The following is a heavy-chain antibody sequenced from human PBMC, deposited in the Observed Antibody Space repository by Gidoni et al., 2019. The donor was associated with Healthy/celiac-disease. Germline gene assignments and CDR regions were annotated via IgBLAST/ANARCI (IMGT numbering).Heavy chain of an antibody. CDR2: IYYSGST. CDR1: GGSISSSSYY. V-gene: IGHV4-39*01. CDR3: ASHCSSTSCYGEGY. Sequence: QLQLQESGPGLVKPSETLSLTCTVSGGSISSSSYYWGWIRQPPGKGLEWIGSIYYSGSTYYNPSLKSRVTISVDTSKNQFSLKLSSVTAADTAVYYCASHCSSTSCYGEGYWGQGTLVTVSS. J-gene: IGHJ4*02. D-gene: IGHD2-2*01.